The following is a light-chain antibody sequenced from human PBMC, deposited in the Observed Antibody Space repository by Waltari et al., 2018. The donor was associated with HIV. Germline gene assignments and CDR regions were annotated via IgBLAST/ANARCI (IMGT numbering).Light chain of an antibody. V-gene: IGLV1-44*01. Sequence: QSVLTQPPSTSGTPGQRVTTSCSGSTSNIRSNAVTWYRQPPGTAPKLVIYSNNQRMPGVPDRFTGSKSGTSASLAISGLQSEDEAVYYCAAWDDSLTGNVIFGGGTKLTVL. CDR1: TSNIRSNA. J-gene: IGLJ2*01. CDR2: SNN. CDR3: AAWDDSLTGNVI.